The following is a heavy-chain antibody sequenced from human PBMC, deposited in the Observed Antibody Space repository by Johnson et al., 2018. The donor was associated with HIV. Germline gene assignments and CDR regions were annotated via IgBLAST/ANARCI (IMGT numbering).Heavy chain of an antibody. D-gene: IGHD3-9*01. V-gene: IGHV3-43D*03. Sequence: VQLVESGGVVVQPGGSLRLSCAASGFTFDDYAMHWVRQAPGKGLEWVSLISWDGGSTYYADSMKGRFTISRDNSKNSLYLQMNSLRPEDTALYYCARGAAPDYDSLAGAGAFDIWGQGTMVTVSS. CDR3: ARGAAPDYDSLAGAGAFDI. J-gene: IGHJ3*02. CDR1: GFTFDDYA. CDR2: ISWDGGST.